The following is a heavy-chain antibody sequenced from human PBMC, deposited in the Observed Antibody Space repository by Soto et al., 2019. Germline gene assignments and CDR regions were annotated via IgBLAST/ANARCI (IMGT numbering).Heavy chain of an antibody. J-gene: IGHJ5*02. CDR1: GCSIISSSYF. Sequence: SETLSLPCTVSGCSIISSSYFWGWIRQPPGKGLEWIGSIYYSGSTYYNPSLKSRVTVSVDTSKNQFSLKLSSVTAADTAVYYCARHPSDFWFDPWGQGTLVTVSS. CDR2: IYYSGST. V-gene: IGHV4-39*01. D-gene: IGHD2-21*02. CDR3: ARHPSDFWFDP.